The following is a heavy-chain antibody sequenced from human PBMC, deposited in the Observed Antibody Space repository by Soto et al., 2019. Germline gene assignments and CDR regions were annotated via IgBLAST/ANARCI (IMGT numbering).Heavy chain of an antibody. CDR2: IYHSGST. D-gene: IGHD6-6*01. CDR3: ARERPDGARLDP. J-gene: IGHJ5*02. V-gene: IGHV4-34*01. CDR1: GGSFSGYY. Sequence: PSETLSLTCAVYGGSFSGYYWTWIHQPPGTGLEWIGYIYHSGSTYYNPSLKSRVTISVDTSKNQFSLKLSSVTAADTAVYYCARERPDGARLDPWGQGTLVTVSS.